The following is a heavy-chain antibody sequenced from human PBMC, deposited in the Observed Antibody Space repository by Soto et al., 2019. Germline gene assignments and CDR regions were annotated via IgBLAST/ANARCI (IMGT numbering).Heavy chain of an antibody. CDR2: IIPIVGKT. CDR3: GRTLSPQVYGDYQSFMDV. Sequence: SVKVDWKTAGGTISAYTITWVRQTPGQGLEWMGRIIPIVGKTTYAQTFQGRVTITADKSTSTTYMELSSLRSEDTAVYYCGRTLSPQVYGDYQSFMDVWGSGTTVTVSS. CDR1: GGTISAYT. D-gene: IGHD2-8*01. J-gene: IGHJ6*03. V-gene: IGHV1-69*02.